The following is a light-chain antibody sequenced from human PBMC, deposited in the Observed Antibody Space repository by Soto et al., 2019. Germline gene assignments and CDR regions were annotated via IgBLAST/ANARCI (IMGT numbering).Light chain of an antibody. CDR3: QQYNSYSPRT. J-gene: IGKJ1*01. Sequence: DIQMTQSPSTLSASVGNRVTMTCRASHSVSSFLAWYQQKTGKAPKVLIYDASTLEDGVPSRFSGSGSGTEFTLTISSLQPDDFATYYCQQYNSYSPRTFGQGTKVDNK. CDR1: HSVSSF. CDR2: DAS. V-gene: IGKV1-5*01.